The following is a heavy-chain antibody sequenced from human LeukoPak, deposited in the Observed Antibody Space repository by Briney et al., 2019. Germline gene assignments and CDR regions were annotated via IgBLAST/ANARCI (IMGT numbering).Heavy chain of an antibody. Sequence: GGSLRLSCAASGFTFSSYSMNWVRQAPGKGLEWVSSISSSNYIYYADSVKGRFTISRDNAKNSLYLQMNSLRAEDTAVYYCARGARYCSSTSCYSVHYYYYYMDVWGKGTTITVSS. D-gene: IGHD2-2*01. J-gene: IGHJ6*03. CDR3: ARGARYCSSTSCYSVHYYYYYMDV. CDR1: GFTFSSYS. V-gene: IGHV3-21*01. CDR2: ISSSNYI.